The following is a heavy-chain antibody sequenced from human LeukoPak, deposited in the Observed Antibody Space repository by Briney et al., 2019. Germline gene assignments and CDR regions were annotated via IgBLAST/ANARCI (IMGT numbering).Heavy chain of an antibody. CDR1: GESFSGYY. V-gene: IGHV4-34*01. D-gene: IGHD2-2*01. J-gene: IGHJ4*02. CDR3: ARDRGVDIVVVPAAVKFDY. Sequence: PSETLSLTCAVYGESFSGYYWSWIRQPPGKGLEWIGEINHSGSTNYNPSLKSRVTISVDTSKNQFSLKLSSVTAADTAVYYCARDRGVDIVVVPAAVKFDYWGQGTLVTVSS. CDR2: INHSGST.